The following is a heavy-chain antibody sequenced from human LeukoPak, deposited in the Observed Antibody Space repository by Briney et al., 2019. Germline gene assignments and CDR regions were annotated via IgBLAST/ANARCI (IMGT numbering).Heavy chain of an antibody. Sequence: GGSLRLSCAASGFTFSSYGMHWVRQAPGKGLEWAAVIWYDGSNKYYADSVKGRFTISRDNSKNTLYLQMNSLRAEDTAVYYCARAPVAGTKWAFDIWGQGTMVTVSS. CDR2: IWYDGSNK. CDR3: ARAPVAGTKWAFDI. D-gene: IGHD6-19*01. CDR1: GFTFSSYG. J-gene: IGHJ3*02. V-gene: IGHV3-33*01.